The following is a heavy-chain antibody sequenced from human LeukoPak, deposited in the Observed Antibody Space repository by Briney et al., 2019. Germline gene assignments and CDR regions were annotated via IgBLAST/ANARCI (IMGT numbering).Heavy chain of an antibody. V-gene: IGHV3-23*01. Sequence: GGSLRLSCAASGFTFSDHAMSWVRQAPGKGLEWVAAISGSGGSAYSAESVKGRFTMSGDKSKNTLYLQMSNLRAEDTAVYHCAVLAVPAVGYWGQGTLVIVSS. D-gene: IGHD2-15*01. J-gene: IGHJ4*02. CDR3: AVLAVPAVGY. CDR1: GFTFSDHA. CDR2: ISGSGGSA.